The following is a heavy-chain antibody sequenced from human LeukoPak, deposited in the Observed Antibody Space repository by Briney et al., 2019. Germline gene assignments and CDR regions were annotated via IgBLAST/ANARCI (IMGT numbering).Heavy chain of an antibody. J-gene: IGHJ4*02. CDR3: ARVLTDSSSWPEFDY. CDR2: IKQDGSEK. D-gene: IGHD6-13*01. CDR1: GFTFSSYW. V-gene: IGHV3-7*01. Sequence: GGSLRLSCAASGFTFSSYWMSWVRQAPGKGLEWVANIKQDGSEKYYVDSVKGRFTISRDNAKNSLYLQMNSLRAEDTAVYYCARVLTDSSSWPEFDYWGQGTLVTVSP.